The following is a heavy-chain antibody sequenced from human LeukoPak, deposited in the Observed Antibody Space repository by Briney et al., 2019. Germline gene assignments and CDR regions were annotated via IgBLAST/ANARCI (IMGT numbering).Heavy chain of an antibody. Sequence: LSLTCAVSGGSISSSNWWSWVRQAPGKGLEWVAVIWYDGSNKYYADSVKGRFTISRDNSKNTLYLQMNSLRAEDTAVYYCARAQLVVPAAINYYGMDVWGQGTTVTVSS. J-gene: IGHJ6*02. D-gene: IGHD2-2*01. CDR1: GGSISSSNW. V-gene: IGHV3-33*08. CDR2: IWYDGSNK. CDR3: ARAQLVVPAAINYYGMDV.